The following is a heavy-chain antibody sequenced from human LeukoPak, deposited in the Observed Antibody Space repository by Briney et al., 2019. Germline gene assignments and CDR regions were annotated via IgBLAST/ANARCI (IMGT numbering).Heavy chain of an antibody. Sequence: GGSLRLSCAASGFNFSTYWMYWVRKAPAKGLVLVSTNPEGSTPSYADSVRGRFTISRDNAKNTQYLQMDSLRYEDTAIYFCVFFYTGLKIPCWGQGALVTVSS. J-gene: IGHJ4*02. CDR2: NPEGSTP. D-gene: IGHD5-12*01. V-gene: IGHV3-74*01. CDR3: VFFYTGLKIPC. CDR1: GFNFSTYW.